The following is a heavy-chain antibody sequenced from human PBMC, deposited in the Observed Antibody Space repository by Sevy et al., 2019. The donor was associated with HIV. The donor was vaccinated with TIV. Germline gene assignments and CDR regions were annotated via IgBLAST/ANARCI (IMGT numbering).Heavy chain of an antibody. CDR3: AKEDTHRRRDF. V-gene: IGHV3-23*01. Sequence: GGSLRLSCAASAVPFSNYAMSWVRQAPGKGLEWVSTIGTSGSTTNYAGPVRGRFTISRDNSRNTLYLQMNNLRVEDTAVYYCAKEDTHRRRDFWGQGTLVTVSS. CDR1: AVPFSNYA. CDR2: IGTSGSTT. J-gene: IGHJ4*02.